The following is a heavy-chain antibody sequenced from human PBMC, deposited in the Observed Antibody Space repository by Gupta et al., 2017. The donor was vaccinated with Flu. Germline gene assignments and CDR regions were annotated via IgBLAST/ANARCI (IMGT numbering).Heavy chain of an antibody. CDR1: SVGSRTCY. D-gene: IGHD1-1*01. CDR3: ARLRNETHFDF. CDR2: IYVGGLP. Sequence: SVGSRTCYWGWVRQPPGEGLEWIGSIYVGGLPNYSPSLFSRVTVSRDTSKNQCSLRLTSVTAADTAVYVGARLRNETHFDFWGQGTLVTVSS. V-gene: IGHV4-39*01. J-gene: IGHJ4*02.